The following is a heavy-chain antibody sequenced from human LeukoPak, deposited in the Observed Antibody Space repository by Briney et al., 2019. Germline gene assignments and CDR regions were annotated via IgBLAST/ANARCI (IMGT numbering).Heavy chain of an antibody. CDR3: ATGGRRSWYGSY. CDR2: IKTKTDGETT. D-gene: IGHD6-13*01. V-gene: IGHV3-15*01. J-gene: IGHJ4*02. Sequence: GGSLRLSCAASGFTLSDARMSWVRQAPGKGLEWVGRIKTKTDGETTDYAAPVNGRFTISRDDSKNTLFLQMNSLKTEDTAVYYCATGGRRSWYGSYWGQGTLVTVSS. CDR1: GFTLSDAR.